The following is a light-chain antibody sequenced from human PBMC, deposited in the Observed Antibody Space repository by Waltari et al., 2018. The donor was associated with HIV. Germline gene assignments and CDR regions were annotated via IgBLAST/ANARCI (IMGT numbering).Light chain of an antibody. V-gene: IGLV4-69*01. CDR1: GGLSSYA. CDR2: LKSDGSN. J-gene: IGLJ3*02. Sequence: QLVLTQSPSASAFLGASVKITCTLNGGLSSYAIAWHQHQPEKGPRYLMKLKSDGSNNREDERPDRFSASNSGAYHHLTISSLQSEDEGYYYCQTWDTGPVFGGGTKLTVL. CDR3: QTWDTGPV.